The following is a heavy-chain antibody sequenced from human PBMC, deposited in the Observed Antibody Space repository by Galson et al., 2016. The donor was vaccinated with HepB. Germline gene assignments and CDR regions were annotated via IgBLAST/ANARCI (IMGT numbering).Heavy chain of an antibody. CDR2: IIPIFNTA. J-gene: IGHJ6*02. V-gene: IGHV1-69*13. CDR3: ARVGGYFDAGGTFYYYGLDV. D-gene: IGHD3-22*01. CDR1: GGTFSSYG. Sequence: SVKVSCKASGGTFSSYGVGWVRQAPRQDLEWLGEIIPIFNTADSAQTFQGRVTITVDESRSTAYMELRSLRPEDTAVYYCARVGGYFDAGGTFYYYGLDVWGQGTAVTVSS.